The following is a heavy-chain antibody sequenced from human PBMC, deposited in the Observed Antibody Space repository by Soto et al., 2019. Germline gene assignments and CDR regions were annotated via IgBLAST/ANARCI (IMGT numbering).Heavy chain of an antibody. J-gene: IGHJ6*02. V-gene: IGHV1-3*01. Sequence: QVQLVQSGADVKKPGASVKVSCKASGNTFTSYAIHWVRQAPGQRLEWMGWINAGIDNTIDSQKFQGRVTITRDTSASTAYMELSSLRSEDTAVYYCATAGYSGPDVWGQGTTVTVSS. D-gene: IGHD2-21*01. CDR3: ATAGYSGPDV. CDR1: GNTFTSYA. CDR2: INAGIDNT.